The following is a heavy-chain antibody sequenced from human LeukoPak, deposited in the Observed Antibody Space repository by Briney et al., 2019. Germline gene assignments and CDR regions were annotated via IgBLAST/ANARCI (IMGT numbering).Heavy chain of an antibody. Sequence: ASVKVSCTASGYTFTDYYIHWLRQAPGQGLEWMGWINPNSGGTDYAQKFQGRVTMTRDTSISSAYMELSRLRSDDTAAYYCAREVAVAGTGWLGSAWGQGTLGTVSS. J-gene: IGHJ5*02. CDR3: AREVAVAGTGWLGSA. CDR2: INPNSGGT. CDR1: GYTFTDYY. D-gene: IGHD6-13*01. V-gene: IGHV1-2*02.